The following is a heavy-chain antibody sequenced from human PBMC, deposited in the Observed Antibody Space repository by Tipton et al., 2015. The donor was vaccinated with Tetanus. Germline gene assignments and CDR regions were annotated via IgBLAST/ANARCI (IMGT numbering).Heavy chain of an antibody. Sequence: QLVQSGAEVKKPGASVKVSCKASGYTFTGYYMHWVRQAPGQGLEWMGWINPNSAGTNYAQNFQGRVTMTTDTSTSTAYMELRSLRSDDTAVYYCVRDRAYSSGWSTQNDYWGQGTLVTVSS. D-gene: IGHD6-19*01. CDR3: VRDRAYSSGWSTQNDY. CDR2: INPNSAGT. J-gene: IGHJ4*02. V-gene: IGHV1-2*02. CDR1: GYTFTGYY.